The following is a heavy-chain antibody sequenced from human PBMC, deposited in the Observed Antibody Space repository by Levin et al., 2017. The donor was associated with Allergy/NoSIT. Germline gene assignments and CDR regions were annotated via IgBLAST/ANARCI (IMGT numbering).Heavy chain of an antibody. D-gene: IGHD3-3*02. CDR1: GFNFNVYY. Sequence: RSGGSLRLSCLASGFNFNVYYMSWLRQAPGKGLEWVANIKQDGSENYYLDSVRGRFTISRDNAKNSVYLQMNSLRGEDTGVYYCARDGQNFDGHFSWGQGTLVTVSS. CDR2: IKQDGSEN. V-gene: IGHV3-7*01. J-gene: IGHJ5*02. CDR3: ARDGQNFDGHFS.